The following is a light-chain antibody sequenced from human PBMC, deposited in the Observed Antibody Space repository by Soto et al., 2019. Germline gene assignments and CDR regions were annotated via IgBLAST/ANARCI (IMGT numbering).Light chain of an antibody. CDR2: DVS. V-gene: IGLV2-14*03. J-gene: IGLJ1*01. CDR3: SSYTSSSTPYV. Sequence: QSVLTRPASVSGSPGQSITISCTGSSSEVGGYDYVSWYQHHPGKAPKLMIHDVSNRPSGVSDRFSGSKSGNTASLTISGLQAEDEADYYCSSYTSSSTPYVFGTGTKVTVL. CDR1: SSEVGGYDY.